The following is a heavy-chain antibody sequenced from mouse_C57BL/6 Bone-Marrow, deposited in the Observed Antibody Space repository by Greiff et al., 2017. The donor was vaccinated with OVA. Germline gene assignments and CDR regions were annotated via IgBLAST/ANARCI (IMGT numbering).Heavy chain of an antibody. CDR3: ARWGYWYFDV. Sequence: VQLKQSGPELVKPGDSVKISCKASGYSFTGYFMNWVMQSHGKSLEWIGRINPYNGDTFYNQKFKGKATLTVDKSSSTAHMELRSLTSEDSAVYYCARWGYWYFDVWGTGTTVTVSS. J-gene: IGHJ1*03. V-gene: IGHV1-20*01. CDR1: GYSFTGYF. CDR2: INPYNGDT.